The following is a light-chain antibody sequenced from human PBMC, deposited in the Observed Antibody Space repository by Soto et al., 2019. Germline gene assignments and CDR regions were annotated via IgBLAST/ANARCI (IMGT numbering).Light chain of an antibody. Sequence: EIVMTQSPATLSVSPGERATLSCRASQSVSSNLAWYQQKPGQAPRLLIYGASTRATGIPARFSGSGSGTEFTLNISSLQSEDFAVYYCQQSNNWPLTFGGGTKVEIK. J-gene: IGKJ4*01. CDR3: QQSNNWPLT. V-gene: IGKV3-15*01. CDR1: QSVSSN. CDR2: GAS.